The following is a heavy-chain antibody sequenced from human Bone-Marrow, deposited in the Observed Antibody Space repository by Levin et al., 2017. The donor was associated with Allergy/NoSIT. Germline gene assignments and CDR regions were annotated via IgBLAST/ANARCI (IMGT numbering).Heavy chain of an antibody. V-gene: IGHV1-69*13. Sequence: SVKVSCKASGGTFSSYVISWVRQAPGQGLEWMGGIIPIFATANYAQKFQGRVTITADESTSTAYMELSSLRSEDTAVYYCARDLPMTFYYETAKEDADAFDIWGQGTMVTVSS. J-gene: IGHJ3*02. CDR2: IIPIFATA. CDR3: ARDLPMTFYYETAKEDADAFDI. D-gene: IGHD3-22*01. CDR1: GGTFSSYV.